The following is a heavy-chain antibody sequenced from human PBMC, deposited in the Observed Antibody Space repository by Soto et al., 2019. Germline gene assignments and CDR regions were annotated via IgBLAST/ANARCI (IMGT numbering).Heavy chain of an antibody. V-gene: IGHV3-30*04. Sequence: QVQLVESGGGVVQPGRSLRLSCAASGFTFNTYAMHWVRQAPGKGLDWVAVISYDGRYKYSADSVKGRFTISRDNSKNTLDLQMNSLRVEDTGIYYCAREGGRVAAAGYGMDVWGQGTTVTVSS. D-gene: IGHD6-13*01. CDR2: ISYDGRYK. CDR1: GFTFNTYA. J-gene: IGHJ6*02. CDR3: AREGGRVAAAGYGMDV.